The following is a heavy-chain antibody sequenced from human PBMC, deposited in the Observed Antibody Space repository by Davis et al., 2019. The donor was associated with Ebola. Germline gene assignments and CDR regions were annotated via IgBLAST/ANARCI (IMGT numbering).Heavy chain of an antibody. Sequence: ASVKVSCKASGYTFTSYDINWVRQATGQGLEWMGWMNPNSGNTGYAQKLQGRVTMTTDTSTSTAYMELRSLRSDDTAVYYCARRRSTSPNHRLYYYYYMDVWGKGTTVTVSS. CDR1: GYTFTSYD. D-gene: IGHD2-2*01. CDR3: ARRRSTSPNHRLYYYYYMDV. J-gene: IGHJ6*03. V-gene: IGHV1-8*01. CDR2: MNPNSGNT.